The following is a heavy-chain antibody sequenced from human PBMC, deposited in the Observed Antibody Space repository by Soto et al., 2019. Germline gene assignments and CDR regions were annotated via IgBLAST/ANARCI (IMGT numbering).Heavy chain of an antibody. CDR1: GGSISSGGYY. J-gene: IGHJ6*02. Sequence: SSETLSLTCTVSGGSISSGGYYWSWIRQHPGKGLEWIGYIYYSGSTYYNPSLKSRVTISVDTSKNQFSLKLSAVTAADTAVYYCARANRAYSSGWQGSGYGMDVWGQGTTVTVSS. D-gene: IGHD6-19*01. CDR3: ARANRAYSSGWQGSGYGMDV. V-gene: IGHV4-31*03. CDR2: IYYSGST.